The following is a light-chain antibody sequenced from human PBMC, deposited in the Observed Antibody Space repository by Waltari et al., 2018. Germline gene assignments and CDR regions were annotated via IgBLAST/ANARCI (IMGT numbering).Light chain of an antibody. CDR1: SSDLGPYNL. J-gene: IGLJ2*01. Sequence: QSALTQPASVSGSPGQSLTISCTGTSSDLGPYNLVSWYQQHPGKAPKLLIYVVSKRPSGVSDRFSGSKSGDMASLTISGLQPEDEAEYFCSSYAGSSKGVFGGGTKVTVL. CDR2: VVS. V-gene: IGLV2-23*02. CDR3: SSYAGSSKGV.